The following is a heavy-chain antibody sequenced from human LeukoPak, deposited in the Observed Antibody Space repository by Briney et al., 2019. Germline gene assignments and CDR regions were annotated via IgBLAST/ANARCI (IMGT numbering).Heavy chain of an antibody. D-gene: IGHD6-19*01. CDR3: AKPISGGLAVSADWFDP. J-gene: IGHJ5*02. V-gene: IGHV3-23*01. CDR1: GFAFNFYA. CDR2: INASGGNT. Sequence: GGSLRLSCAASGFAFNFYAMTWVRQAPGKRLQWVSTINASGGNTYYAESVRGRFSISRDNSKDTLYLQLNSLTAEDTAIYYCAKPISGGLAVSADWFDPWGQGTLVAVSS.